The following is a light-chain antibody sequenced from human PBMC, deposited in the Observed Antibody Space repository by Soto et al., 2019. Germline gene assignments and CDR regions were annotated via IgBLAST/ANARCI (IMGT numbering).Light chain of an antibody. Sequence: DIQLTQSPSFLSASVGDTVAITCRASQGISSYLAWYQQKPGKAPNLLIYVASTLQNGVPSRFRGSGSGAEFTLTISSLQPEDFATYYCQQVNSYPLTCGQGTRREI. CDR3: QQVNSYPLT. V-gene: IGKV1-9*01. J-gene: IGKJ5*01. CDR2: VAS. CDR1: QGISSY.